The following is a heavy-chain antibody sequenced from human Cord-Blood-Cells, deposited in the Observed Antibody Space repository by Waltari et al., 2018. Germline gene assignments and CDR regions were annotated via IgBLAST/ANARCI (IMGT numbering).Heavy chain of an antibody. CDR1: GGSISSGDYY. CDR3: ARGYEESGYAFDI. V-gene: IGHV4-30-4*01. Sequence: QVQLQESGPGLVKPSQTLSLTCTVSGGSISSGDYYWSWIRQPPGKGLEWIGYIDYSGSTYYHPSLKSRVTISVDTSKNQFSLKLSSVTAADTAVYYCARGYEESGYAFDIWGQGTMVTVSS. D-gene: IGHD1-26*01. J-gene: IGHJ3*02. CDR2: IDYSGST.